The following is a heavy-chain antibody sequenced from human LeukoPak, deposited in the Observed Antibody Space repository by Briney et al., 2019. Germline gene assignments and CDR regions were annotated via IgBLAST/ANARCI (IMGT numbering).Heavy chain of an antibody. V-gene: IGHV1-2*06. CDR2: INPNSGGT. CDR3: ARAGLWDYSDSSGYHNGAFDV. Sequence: ASVKVSCKASGGTFSSYAISWVRQAPGQGLEWMGRINPNSGGTDYAQKFQGRVTMTRDTSISTAYMELSRLRSDDTAVYYCARAGLWDYSDSSGYHNGAFDVWGQGTMVTVSS. J-gene: IGHJ3*01. CDR1: GGTFSSYA. D-gene: IGHD3-22*01.